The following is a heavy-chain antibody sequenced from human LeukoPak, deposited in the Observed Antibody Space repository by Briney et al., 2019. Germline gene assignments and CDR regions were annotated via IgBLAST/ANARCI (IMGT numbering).Heavy chain of an antibody. Sequence: SETLSLTRTVSGGSISSYYWSWIRQPPGKGLEWIGYIYYSGSTNYNPSLKSRVTISVDTSKNQFSLKLSSVTAADTAVYYCARGAHIVVVTARGHWFDPWGQGTLVTVSS. CDR1: GGSISSYY. CDR2: IYYSGST. J-gene: IGHJ5*02. D-gene: IGHD2-21*02. CDR3: ARGAHIVVVTARGHWFDP. V-gene: IGHV4-59*01.